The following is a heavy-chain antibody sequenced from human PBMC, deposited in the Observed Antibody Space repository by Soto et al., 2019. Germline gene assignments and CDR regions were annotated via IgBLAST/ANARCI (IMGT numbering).Heavy chain of an antibody. J-gene: IGHJ4*02. D-gene: IGHD3-3*01. CDR3: ARTAVEWLLYLDY. CDR1: GGSISSGGYY. Sequence: SETLSLTCTVSGGSISSGGYYWSWIRQHPGKGLEWIGYIYYSGSTYYNPSLKSRVTISVDTSKNQFSLKLSSVTAADTAVHYCARTAVEWLLYLDYWGQGTLVTVSS. V-gene: IGHV4-31*03. CDR2: IYYSGST.